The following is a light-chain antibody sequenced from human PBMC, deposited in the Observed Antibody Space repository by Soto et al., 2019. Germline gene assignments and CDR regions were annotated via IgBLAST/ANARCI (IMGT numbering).Light chain of an antibody. CDR1: EDISTW. CDR2: AAS. Sequence: DIQMTQSPSSVSASVGDRVTITFRSSEDISTWLAWYQQKPGKAPKLLXYAASSLQSGVPSRFSGSGSGTDLTLTISSLQPEDFATYYGQHADSFPIITFGQGTRLEIK. V-gene: IGKV1-12*01. CDR3: QHADSFPIIT. J-gene: IGKJ5*01.